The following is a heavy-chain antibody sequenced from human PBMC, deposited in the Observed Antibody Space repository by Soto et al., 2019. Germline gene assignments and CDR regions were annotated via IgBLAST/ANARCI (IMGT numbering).Heavy chain of an antibody. V-gene: IGHV3-30-3*01. D-gene: IGHD1-1*01. J-gene: IGHJ6*02. CDR2: ISYDGSNK. CDR3: ARDFRLERLYGMDV. CDR1: GFTFSSYA. Sequence: PGGSLRLSCAASGFTFSSYAMHWVRQAPGKGLEWVAVISYDGSNKYYADSVKGRFTISRDNSKNTLYLQMNSLRAEDTAVYYCARDFRLERLYGMDVWGQGTTVTVSS.